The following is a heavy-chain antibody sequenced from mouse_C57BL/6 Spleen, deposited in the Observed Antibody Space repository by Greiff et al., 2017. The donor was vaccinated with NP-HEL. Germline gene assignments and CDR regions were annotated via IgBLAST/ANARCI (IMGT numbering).Heavy chain of an antibody. J-gene: IGHJ2*01. V-gene: IGHV1-4*01. Sequence: VHLVESGAELARPGASVKMSCKASGYTFTSYTMHWVKQRPGQGLEWIGYINPSSGYTKYNQKFKDKATLTADKSSSTAYMQLSSLTSEDSAVYYCAREGSTGGYWGQGTTLTVSS. CDR1: GYTFTSYT. CDR2: INPSSGYT. CDR3: AREGSTGGY. D-gene: IGHD3-3*01.